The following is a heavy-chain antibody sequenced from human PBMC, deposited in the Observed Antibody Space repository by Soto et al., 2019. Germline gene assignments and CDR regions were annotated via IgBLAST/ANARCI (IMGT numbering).Heavy chain of an antibody. J-gene: IGHJ4*02. Sequence: TLSLTCTFSGVSFSGYFWTWIRQPPGKGLEWLAEINHSGITNYNPSVESRVSMSVDTSKNQFSLRLYSVTAADTAVYYCVRGPYNYNWRYCDYWGQGTLVTVAP. D-gene: IGHD1-1*01. CDR3: VRGPYNYNWRYCDY. CDR2: INHSGIT. CDR1: GVSFSGYF. V-gene: IGHV4-34*01.